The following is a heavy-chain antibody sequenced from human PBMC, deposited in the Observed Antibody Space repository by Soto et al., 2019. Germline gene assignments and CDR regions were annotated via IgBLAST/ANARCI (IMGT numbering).Heavy chain of an antibody. CDR1: GASISNGDYS. Sequence: PSGTLPLTCAVSGASISNGDYSWSWVRQAPWKGLEWVSAISGSGGSTYYADSVKGRFTISRDNSKNTLYLQMNSLRAEDTAVYYCAKTLSDITIFEPYGMDVWGQGTTVTVSS. J-gene: IGHJ6*02. CDR2: ISGSGGST. CDR3: AKTLSDITIFEPYGMDV. D-gene: IGHD3-3*01. V-gene: IGHV3-23*01.